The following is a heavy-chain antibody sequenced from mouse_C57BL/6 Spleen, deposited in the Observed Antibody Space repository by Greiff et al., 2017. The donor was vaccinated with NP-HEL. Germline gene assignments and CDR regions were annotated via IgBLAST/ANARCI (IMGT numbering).Heavy chain of an antibody. V-gene: IGHV5-17*01. CDR2: ISSGSSTI. J-gene: IGHJ2*01. Sequence: EVQLVESGGGLVKPGGSLKLSCAASGFTFSDYGMHWVRQAPEKGLAWVAYISSGSSTIYYADTVKGRFTISRDNAKNTLFLQMTSLRSEDTAMYYCAREIYGSYYFDYWGQGTTLTVSS. D-gene: IGHD1-1*01. CDR1: GFTFSDYG. CDR3: AREIYGSYYFDY.